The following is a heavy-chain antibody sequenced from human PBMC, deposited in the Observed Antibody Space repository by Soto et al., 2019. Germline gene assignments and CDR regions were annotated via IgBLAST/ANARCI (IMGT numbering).Heavy chain of an antibody. Sequence: GGSLRLSCAASGFTFSSYGMRWVRQAPGKGLEWVAVIWYDGSNKYNADSVKGRFTISRDNSKNTLYLQMNSLRAEDTAVYYCARDYISYCSSTSCYPPDYWGQGTLVTVSS. CDR1: GFTFSSYG. J-gene: IGHJ4*02. V-gene: IGHV3-33*01. D-gene: IGHD2-2*01. CDR2: IWYDGSNK. CDR3: ARDYISYCSSTSCYPPDY.